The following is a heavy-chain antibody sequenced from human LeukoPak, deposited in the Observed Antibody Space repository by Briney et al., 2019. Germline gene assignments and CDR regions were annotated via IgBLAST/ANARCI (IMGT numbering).Heavy chain of an antibody. CDR1: GSALSKIS. V-gene: IGHV1-24*01. D-gene: IGHD3-22*01. J-gene: IGHJ4*02. Sequence: ASVRVSCKVSGSALSKISIDWVRQAPGKGLEWMGTVGHEDGTTIHTQKFQGRFNMTVDTATDTAYMEMSSLMSEDTAMYYCATGAIVFDFWGQGTLVTLCS. CDR2: VGHEDGTT. CDR3: ATGAIVFDF.